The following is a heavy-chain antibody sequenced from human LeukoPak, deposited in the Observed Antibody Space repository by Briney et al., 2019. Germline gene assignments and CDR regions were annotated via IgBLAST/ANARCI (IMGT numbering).Heavy chain of an antibody. V-gene: IGHV3-7*01. CDR1: GFTFSNYW. Sequence: GGSLRLSCVASGFTFSNYWMNWVRQAPGKGLEWVANIKQDGSEKYYVDSVKGRFTISRDNAKNSLYLQMNSLRAEDTAVYYCARLYYDSSATTVDYWGQGTLVTVSS. J-gene: IGHJ4*02. CDR3: ARLYYDSSATTVDY. CDR2: IKQDGSEK. D-gene: IGHD3-22*01.